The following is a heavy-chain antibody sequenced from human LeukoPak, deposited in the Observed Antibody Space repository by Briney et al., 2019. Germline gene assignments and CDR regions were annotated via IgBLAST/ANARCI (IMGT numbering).Heavy chain of an antibody. CDR1: GYSFTTYW. CDR3: ARRAPYGDFDY. V-gene: IGHV5-51*01. J-gene: IGHJ4*02. D-gene: IGHD4-17*01. CDR2: IYPGDSDT. Sequence: LGESLKISCKGSGYSFTTYWIGWVRQMPGKGLELMWIIYPGDSDTRYSPSFQGQVTISADKSISTAYLQWSSLKASDTAIYYCARRAPYGDFDYWGQGTLVTVSS.